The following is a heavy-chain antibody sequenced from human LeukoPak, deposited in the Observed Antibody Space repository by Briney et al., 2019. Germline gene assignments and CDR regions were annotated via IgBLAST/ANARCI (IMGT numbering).Heavy chain of an antibody. Sequence: ASVKVSCKASQYSFSDYAIHWVRQATGQGLEWMGWMNPNSGNTGYAQKFQGRVTMTRDTSISTAYMELSSLRSEDTAVYYCARAYCSGGSCYSGYWGQGTLVTVSS. V-gene: IGHV1-8*02. J-gene: IGHJ4*02. CDR2: MNPNSGNT. CDR1: QYSFSDYA. CDR3: ARAYCSGGSCYSGY. D-gene: IGHD2-15*01.